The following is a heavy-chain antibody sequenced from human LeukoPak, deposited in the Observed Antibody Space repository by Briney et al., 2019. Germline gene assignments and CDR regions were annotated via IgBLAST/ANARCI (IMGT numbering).Heavy chain of an antibody. CDR1: GGSISSYY. CDR2: IYSSGGT. D-gene: IGHD4-17*01. J-gene: IGHJ4*02. CDR3: ARGTVTINYFDY. Sequence: PSETLSLTCTVSGGSISSYYWSWIRQPPGRGLEWFGYIYSSGGTNYNPSLKSRVTISVDTSKNQFSLKLSSVTAADTAVYYCARGTVTINYFDYWGQGSLVTVSS. V-gene: IGHV4-59*01.